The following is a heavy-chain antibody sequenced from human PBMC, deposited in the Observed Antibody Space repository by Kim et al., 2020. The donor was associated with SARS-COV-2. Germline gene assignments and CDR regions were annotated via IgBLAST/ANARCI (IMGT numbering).Heavy chain of an antibody. Sequence: SGPTLVNPTQTVTLTCTFSGFSLSTSGGGMGWVRQPPGEAPEWLAIIYWDDKKSYRSSLERRLTITKDASKNQVVLTMNNMDPVDTATYFCAFRSGNMRRAFFDYWGQGTLVTVSS. D-gene: IGHD1-1*01. CDR1: GFSLSTSGGG. CDR2: IYWDDKK. V-gene: IGHV2-5*02. CDR3: AFRSGNMRRAFFDY. J-gene: IGHJ4*02.